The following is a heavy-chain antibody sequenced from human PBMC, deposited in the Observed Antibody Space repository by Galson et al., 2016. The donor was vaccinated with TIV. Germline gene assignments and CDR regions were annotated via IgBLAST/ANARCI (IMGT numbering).Heavy chain of an antibody. Sequence: SVKVSCKASGYSFTDHYFHWVRQAPGQGLEWMGGIDPKNGDTDYAQNFQGRVTMTRDTSISTAYMELTRLASDDTAVYYCARVPPAGHHWYFDLWGRGTLVTVSS. D-gene: IGHD2-15*01. J-gene: IGHJ2*01. CDR3: ARVPPAGHHWYFDL. V-gene: IGHV1-2*02. CDR1: GYSFTDHY. CDR2: IDPKNGDT.